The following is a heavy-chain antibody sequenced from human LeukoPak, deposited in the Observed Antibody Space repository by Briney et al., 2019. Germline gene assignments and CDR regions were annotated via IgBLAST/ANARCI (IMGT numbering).Heavy chain of an antibody. J-gene: IGHJ4*02. CDR2: IYYSGST. CDR1: GGSISSHY. D-gene: IGHD1-1*01. V-gene: IGHV4-59*11. Sequence: SETLSLTCTVSGGSISSHYWSWIRQPPGKGLEWIGYIYYSGSTNYNPSLKSRATISVDTSKNQFSLKLSSVTAADTAVYYCARDRAGTADYWGQGTLVTVSS. CDR3: ARDRAGTADY.